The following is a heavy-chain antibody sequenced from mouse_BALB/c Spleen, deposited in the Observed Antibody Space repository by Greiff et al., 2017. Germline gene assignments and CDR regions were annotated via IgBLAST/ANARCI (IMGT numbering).Heavy chain of an antibody. V-gene: IGHV1-80*01. CDR1: GYAFSSYW. Sequence: VQLVESGAELVRPGSSVKISCKASGYAFSSYWMNWVKQRPGQGLEWIGQIYPGDGDTNYNGKFKGKATLTADKSSSTAYMQLSSLTSEDSAVYFCASGDGYYAYAMDYWGQGTSVTVSS. CDR3: ASGDGYYAYAMDY. J-gene: IGHJ4*01. D-gene: IGHD2-3*01. CDR2: IYPGDGDT.